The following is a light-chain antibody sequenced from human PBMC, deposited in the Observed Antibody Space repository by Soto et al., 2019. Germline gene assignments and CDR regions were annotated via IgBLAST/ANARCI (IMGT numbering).Light chain of an antibody. CDR1: SSDIGGYNH. V-gene: IGLV2-14*03. Sequence: QSALTQPASVYGSPGQSITISCTGTSSDIGGYNHVSWYQQHPGKAPKLKIYDVSNRPSGVSNRFSGSKSGNTASLTISGLQAEDEAHYYCCSYTSSSTVVFGGGTKLTVL. CDR3: CSYTSSSTVV. CDR2: DVS. J-gene: IGLJ2*01.